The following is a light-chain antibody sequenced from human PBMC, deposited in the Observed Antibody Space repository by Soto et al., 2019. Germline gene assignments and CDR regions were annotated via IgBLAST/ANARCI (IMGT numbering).Light chain of an antibody. CDR3: QQYIYWPPT. Sequence: EIVVTQSPATLSVSPGERAALSCRASQYLGGSLAWYQQKPGQAPRLLIYGASSRATGIPARFSGSGSGTEFTLTISSLQSEDFAVYYCQQYIYWPPTFGQGTKVDI. V-gene: IGKV3-15*01. CDR2: GAS. CDR1: QYLGGS. J-gene: IGKJ1*01.